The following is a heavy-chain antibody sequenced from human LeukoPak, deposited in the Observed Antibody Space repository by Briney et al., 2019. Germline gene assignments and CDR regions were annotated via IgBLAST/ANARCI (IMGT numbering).Heavy chain of an antibody. CDR3: AKDGPTVLTPIDY. CDR2: ISGSGGST. J-gene: IGHJ4*02. D-gene: IGHD4-23*01. CDR1: GFTFSSYA. V-gene: IGHV3-23*01. Sequence: GGSLRLSCAASGFTFSSYAMTWVRQAPGKGLEWVSVISGSGGSTYYADSVKGRFTISRDNSKDTLSLQMNSLRAEDTAVYYCAKDGPTVLTPIDYWGQGTLVTVSS.